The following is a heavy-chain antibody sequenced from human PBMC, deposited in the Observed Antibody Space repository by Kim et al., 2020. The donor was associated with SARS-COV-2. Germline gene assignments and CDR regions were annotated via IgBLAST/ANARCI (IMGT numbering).Heavy chain of an antibody. D-gene: IGHD1-26*01. J-gene: IGHJ6*02. CDR3: SREPRSKVGNGGMDV. CDR2: INPSGGST. V-gene: IGHV1-46*01. CDR1: GYTFTSYY. Sequence: ASVKVSCKASGYTFTSYYMHWVRQAPGQGLEWMGIINPSGGSTSYAQKFQGRVTMTRDTSTSTVYMELSSLRSEDTAVYYCSREPRSKVGNGGMDVWGQGTTGTVSS.